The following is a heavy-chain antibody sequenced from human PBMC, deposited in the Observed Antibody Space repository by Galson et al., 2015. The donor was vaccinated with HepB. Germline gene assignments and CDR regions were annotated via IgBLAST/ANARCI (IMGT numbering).Heavy chain of an antibody. CDR3: SRARGDYYNSGPAF. J-gene: IGHJ4*02. Sequence: SLRLSCAASGFFFSSYAMHWVRQAPGKGLEWVAVISYDGTHKYHADSENGRFTISRDNSNSTLYLLLNNLRPEDTAIYYCSRARGDYYNSGPAFWGQGTLVTVSS. CDR1: GFFFSSYA. V-gene: IGHV3-30*04. D-gene: IGHD3-10*01. CDR2: ISYDGTHK.